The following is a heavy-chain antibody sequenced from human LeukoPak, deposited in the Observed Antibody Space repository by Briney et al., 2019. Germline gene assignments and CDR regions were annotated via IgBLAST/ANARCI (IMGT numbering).Heavy chain of an antibody. V-gene: IGHV3-74*01. CDR3: ASTPRYMDV. CDR2: INPDGSRT. CDR1: GFTFSTYY. J-gene: IGHJ6*03. Sequence: PGGSLRLSCAVSGFTFSTYYMQWVRQGPGKELVWLARINPDGSRTSYADSVKGRFTISRDNGKKTLHLQMSSLRAEDTGVYYCASTPRYMDVWGKGTTVTVSS.